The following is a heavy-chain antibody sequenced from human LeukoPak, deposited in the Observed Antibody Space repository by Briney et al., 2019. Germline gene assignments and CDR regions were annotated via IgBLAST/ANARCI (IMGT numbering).Heavy chain of an antibody. CDR1: GFTFSSYA. V-gene: IGHV3-30-3*01. J-gene: IGHJ3*02. CDR3: ARLRSAAFDI. Sequence: GSLRLSCAASGFTFSSYAMHWVRQAPGKGLEWVAVISYDGSNKYYADSVKGRFTISRDNSKNTLYLQMNSLRAGDTAVYYCARLRSAAFDIWGQGTMVTVSS. CDR2: ISYDGSNK. D-gene: IGHD4-17*01.